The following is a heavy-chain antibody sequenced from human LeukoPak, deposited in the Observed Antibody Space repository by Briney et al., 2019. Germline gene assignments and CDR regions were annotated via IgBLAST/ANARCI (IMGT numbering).Heavy chain of an antibody. CDR1: GGSISSYY. Sequence: SETLSLTCTVSGGSISSYYWSWIRQPPGKGLEWIGYIYYSGSTYYNPSLKSRVTISVDTSKNQFSLKLSSVTAADTAVYYCARDLLSGWFSQDGGFDPWGQGTLVTVSS. J-gene: IGHJ5*02. CDR3: ARDLLSGWFSQDGGFDP. V-gene: IGHV4-59*12. D-gene: IGHD6-19*01. CDR2: IYYSGST.